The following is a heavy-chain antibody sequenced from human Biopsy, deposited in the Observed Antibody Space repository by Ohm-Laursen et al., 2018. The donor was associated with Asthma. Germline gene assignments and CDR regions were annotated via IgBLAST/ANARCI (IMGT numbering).Heavy chain of an antibody. CDR1: GFTFNSYW. CDR3: ARGEYCTSPPCPWGRSAPDV. D-gene: IGHD2/OR15-2a*01. Sequence: SLRLSCTASGFTFNSYWMSWVRQAPGKGLEWVANIKKDGSEEYYVDSVKGRFTISRDNAKNSLFLHMNSLRAGDSAVYYCARGEYCTSPPCPWGRSAPDVWGQGTPVTVS. J-gene: IGHJ6*02. CDR2: IKKDGSEE. V-gene: IGHV3-7*01.